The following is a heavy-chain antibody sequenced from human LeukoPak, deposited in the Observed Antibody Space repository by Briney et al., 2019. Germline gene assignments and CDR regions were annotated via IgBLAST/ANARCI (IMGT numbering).Heavy chain of an antibody. Sequence: GGSLRLSCAASGFTFSSYGMHWVRQAPGKGLEWVAVISYDGSNKYYADSVKGRFTISRDNSKNTLYLQMNSLRAEDTAVYYCALEKGYYDSSGYWPFDYWGQGTLVTVSS. CDR3: ALEKGYYDSSGYWPFDY. D-gene: IGHD3-22*01. J-gene: IGHJ4*02. V-gene: IGHV3-30*03. CDR2: ISYDGSNK. CDR1: GFTFSSYG.